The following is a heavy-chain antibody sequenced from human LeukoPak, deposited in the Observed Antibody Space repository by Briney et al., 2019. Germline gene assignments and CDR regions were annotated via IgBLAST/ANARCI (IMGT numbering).Heavy chain of an antibody. CDR1: GFTVSSNY. CDR3: ARESFDYYFDY. CDR2: IYSGGST. J-gene: IGHJ4*02. D-gene: IGHD3-10*01. Sequence: GGSLRLSCAASGFTVSSNYMSWVRQAPGKGLEWVSVIYSGGSTYYADSVKGRFTISRDNSKNTLYLQMNSLRAEDTAVYYCARESFDYYFDYWGQGTLVTVSS. V-gene: IGHV3-53*01.